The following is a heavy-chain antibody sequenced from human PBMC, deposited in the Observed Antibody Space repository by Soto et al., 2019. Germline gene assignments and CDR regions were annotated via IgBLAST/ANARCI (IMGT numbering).Heavy chain of an antibody. V-gene: IGHV1-69*02. CDR2: IIPALGIE. D-gene: IGHD6-19*01. Sequence: QVLLVQSGTEVKKPGSSVKVSCKASGGTFTSFTLNWVRQAPGQGPEWMGRIIPALGIEDYAPKFQGKVTMTADTSTSTAHMEMSSLRSDDTAVYYCAAVVGTSACVGYLEYWGQGTLVTVSS. CDR1: GGTFTSFT. J-gene: IGHJ4*02. CDR3: AAVVGTSACVGYLEY.